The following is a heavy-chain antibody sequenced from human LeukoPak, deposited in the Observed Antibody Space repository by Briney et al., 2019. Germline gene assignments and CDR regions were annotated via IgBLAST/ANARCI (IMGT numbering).Heavy chain of an antibody. J-gene: IGHJ5*02. V-gene: IGHV4-59*01. D-gene: IGHD1-26*01. CDR1: GDSFRSYY. CDR2: IYYSGST. Sequence: PSETLSLTCTVSGDSFRSYYWSWIRQPPGKGLEWIGYIYYSGSTNYNPSLKSRVTISVETSKNQFSLKLSSVTAADTAVYYCARARSAATTLWFDPWGQGTLVTVSS. CDR3: ARARSAATTLWFDP.